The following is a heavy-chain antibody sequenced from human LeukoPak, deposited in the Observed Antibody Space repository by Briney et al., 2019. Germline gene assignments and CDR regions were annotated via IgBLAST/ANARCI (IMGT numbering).Heavy chain of an antibody. CDR1: GFTFTTCA. V-gene: IGHV3-23*01. Sequence: GGSLRLSCAASGFTFTTCAMTWVRQAPGKGLEWVSAISGGGDNTHYADSVKVRFTISRDNSKSTLYLQMNSLRPEDTAVYYCAKNPSDSIFYGMDVWGRGTTVTVPS. CDR2: ISGGGDNT. CDR3: AKNPSDSIFYGMDV. J-gene: IGHJ6*02. D-gene: IGHD2-21*02.